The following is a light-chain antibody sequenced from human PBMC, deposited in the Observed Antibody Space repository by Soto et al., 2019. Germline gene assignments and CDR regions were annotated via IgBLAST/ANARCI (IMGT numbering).Light chain of an antibody. Sequence: DIQMTQSPSSLSASVGDRVTITCRASQSIRYYLNWYQQKPGKAPKLLIYAAFSLQSGVPSRFSGSGSGTDFTLTISSLQPEDFATYYCQQSYSTPQNTFGQGTKLEIK. CDR2: AAF. CDR1: QSIRYY. V-gene: IGKV1-39*01. J-gene: IGKJ2*01. CDR3: QQSYSTPQNT.